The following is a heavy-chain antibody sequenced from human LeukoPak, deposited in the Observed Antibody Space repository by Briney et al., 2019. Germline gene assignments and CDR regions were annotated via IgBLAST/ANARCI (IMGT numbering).Heavy chain of an antibody. CDR2: MYYDGSS. J-gene: IGHJ4*02. Sequence: SETLSLACTVSGGSINSGTFYWGWIRQPPGKGLEWIGSMYYDGSSYYNPSLKSRVTTSVDTSKNQFSLKLTSVTAADTAVYFCARRSDSGSDDGEDYFDYWGRGTLVTVSS. V-gene: IGHV4-39*01. CDR1: GGSINSGTFY. CDR3: ARRSDSGSDDGEDYFDY. D-gene: IGHD1-26*01.